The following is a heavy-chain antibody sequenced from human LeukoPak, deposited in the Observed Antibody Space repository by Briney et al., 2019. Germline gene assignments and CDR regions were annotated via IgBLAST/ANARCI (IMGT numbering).Heavy chain of an antibody. Sequence: SGKVSCKASGGTFSRYAISWVRQAPGQGLEWMGGIIPIFGTANYAQKFQGRVTITADKSTSTAYMELSSLRSEDTAVYYCARRIWGQLWGYFDYWGQGTLVTVSS. J-gene: IGHJ4*02. D-gene: IGHD2-21*01. CDR3: ARRIWGQLWGYFDY. V-gene: IGHV1-69*06. CDR2: IIPIFGTA. CDR1: GGTFSRYA.